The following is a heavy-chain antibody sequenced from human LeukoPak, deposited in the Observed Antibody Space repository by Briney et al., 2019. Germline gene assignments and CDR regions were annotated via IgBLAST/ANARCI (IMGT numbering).Heavy chain of an antibody. V-gene: IGHV3-33*01. Sequence: GGSLRLSCAASGFTFSSYAMHWVRQAPGKGLEWVAVIWSDGSDKYYAGSVKGRFTISRDNSKNTLYLQMNSLRAEDTAVYYCARRGVSAGHYYFEYWGQGTLVTVSS. CDR3: ARRGVSAGHYYFEY. D-gene: IGHD6-13*01. CDR2: IWSDGSDK. J-gene: IGHJ4*02. CDR1: GFTFSSYA.